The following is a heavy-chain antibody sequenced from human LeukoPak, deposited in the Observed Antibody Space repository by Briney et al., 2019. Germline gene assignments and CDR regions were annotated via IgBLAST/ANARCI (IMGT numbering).Heavy chain of an antibody. J-gene: IGHJ4*02. CDR1: GGSFSGYY. D-gene: IGHD2-8*01. Sequence: SETLSLTCAVYGGSFSGYYWSWIRQPPGKGLEWIGEINHSGSTNYNPSLKSRVTISVDTSKNQFSLKLSSVTAADTAVHYCARGTPPSATNDYWGQGTLVTVSS. CDR2: INHSGST. V-gene: IGHV4-34*01. CDR3: ARGTPPSATNDY.